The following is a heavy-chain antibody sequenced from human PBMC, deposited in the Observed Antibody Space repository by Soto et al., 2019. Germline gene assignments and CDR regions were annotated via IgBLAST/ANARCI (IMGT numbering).Heavy chain of an antibody. CDR1: GYTFISYG. Sequence: GASVKVSCKASGYTFISYGISWVRQAPGQGLEWMGWISAYNDYTNYAQKLQGRVTMTTDTSTRIAYLELRSLRSDDTAVYYCARAGAAPYYYYGMDVWGQGTRVTVSS. V-gene: IGHV1-18*01. CDR2: ISAYNDYT. CDR3: ARAGAAPYYYYGMDV. J-gene: IGHJ6*02. D-gene: IGHD2-15*01.